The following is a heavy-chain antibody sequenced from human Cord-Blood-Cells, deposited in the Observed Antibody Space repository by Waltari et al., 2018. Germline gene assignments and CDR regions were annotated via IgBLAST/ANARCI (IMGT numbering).Heavy chain of an antibody. CDR1: GGPTRSYY. J-gene: IGHJ5*02. CDR3: ARARYCSGGSCYNWFDP. V-gene: IGHV4-59*01. CDR2: IYYSGST. D-gene: IGHD2-15*01. Sequence: VQLQESGPGLVKPSETLSLTCTVPGGPTRSYYWTWIRQPQGKGLEWIGYIYYSGSTNYNPSLKSRVTISVDTSKNQFSLKLSSVTAADTAVYYCARARYCSGGSCYNWFDPWGQGTLVTVSS.